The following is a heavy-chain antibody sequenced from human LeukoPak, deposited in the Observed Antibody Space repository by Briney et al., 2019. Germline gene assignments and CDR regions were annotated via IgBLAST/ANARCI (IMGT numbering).Heavy chain of an antibody. Sequence: SETLSLTCTVSGGSISSYYWSWIRQPPGKGLEWIGYIYYSGSTNYNPSLKSRVTISVDTSKNQFSLKLSSVTAADTAVYYCARDNATNWGSLGYFDYWGQGTLVTVSS. CDR2: IYYSGST. V-gene: IGHV4-59*01. CDR1: GGSISSYY. J-gene: IGHJ4*02. D-gene: IGHD7-27*01. CDR3: ARDNATNWGSLGYFDY.